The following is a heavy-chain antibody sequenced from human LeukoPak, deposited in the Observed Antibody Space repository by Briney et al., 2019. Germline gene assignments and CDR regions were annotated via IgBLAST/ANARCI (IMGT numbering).Heavy chain of an antibody. CDR2: IYTSGST. V-gene: IGHV4-61*02. D-gene: IGHD6-13*01. J-gene: IGHJ3*02. CDR1: GGSISSGGYY. CDR3: ARDHGPGFGAAAVHPFHDAFDI. Sequence: SQTLSLTCTVSGGSISSGGYYWSWIRQPAGKGLEWIGRIYTSGSTNYNPSLKSRVTMSVDTSKNQFSLKLSSVTAADTAVYYCARDHGPGFGAAAVHPFHDAFDIWGQGTMVTVSS.